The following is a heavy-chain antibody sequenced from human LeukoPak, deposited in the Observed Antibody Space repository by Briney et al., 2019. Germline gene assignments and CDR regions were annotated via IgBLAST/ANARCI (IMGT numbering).Heavy chain of an antibody. J-gene: IGHJ6*03. V-gene: IGHV5-51*01. Sequence: GESLKISCKGSGYSFTSYWIGWVRQMPGKGLEWMGIIYPGDSDTRYSPSFQGQVTTSADKSISTAYLQWSSLKASDTAMYYCARQRFGEFDYYYYMDVWGKGTTVTVSS. CDR3: ARQRFGEFDYYYYMDV. CDR1: GYSFTSYW. D-gene: IGHD3-10*01. CDR2: IYPGDSDT.